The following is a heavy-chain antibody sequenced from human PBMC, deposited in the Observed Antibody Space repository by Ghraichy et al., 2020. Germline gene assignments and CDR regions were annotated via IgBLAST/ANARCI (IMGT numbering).Heavy chain of an antibody. D-gene: IGHD4-17*01. CDR2: IYHSGST. CDR1: GGSISSGGYS. Sequence: TLSLTCAVSGGSISSGGYSWSWIRQPPGKGLEWIGYIYHSGSTYYNPSLKSRVTISVDRSKNQFSLKLSSVTAADTAVYYCARASTVNWFDPWGQGTLVTVSS. V-gene: IGHV4-30-2*01. CDR3: ARASTVNWFDP. J-gene: IGHJ5*02.